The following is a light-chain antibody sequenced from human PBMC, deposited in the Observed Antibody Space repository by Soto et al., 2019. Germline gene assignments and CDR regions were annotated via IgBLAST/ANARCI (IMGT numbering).Light chain of an antibody. CDR3: QQYGSPWT. CDR2: GAS. V-gene: IGKV3-20*01. Sequence: EIVLTQSPATLSLSPGERATLSCRASQSVSSSYLAWYQQKPGQAPGLLIYGASSKATGIPDRFSGSGSGTDFTLTISRLEPEDFAVYYCQQYGSPWTFGQGTKVDIK. J-gene: IGKJ1*01. CDR1: QSVSSSY.